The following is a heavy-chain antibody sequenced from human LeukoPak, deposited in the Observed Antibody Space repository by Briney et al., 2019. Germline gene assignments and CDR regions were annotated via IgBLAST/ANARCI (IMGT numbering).Heavy chain of an antibody. CDR2: ITSSGDDI. V-gene: IGHV3-11*01. D-gene: IGHD5-12*01. CDR1: GFSFSDYY. J-gene: IGHJ4*02. Sequence: GGSLRLSCAASGFSFSDYYMSWIRQAAGKGLEWVAYITSSGDDIYYADSVKGRFTISRDNAKNALFLQMNSLRVEDTATYYCASDIVATSGDFWGQGTLVSVSS. CDR3: ASDIVATSGDF.